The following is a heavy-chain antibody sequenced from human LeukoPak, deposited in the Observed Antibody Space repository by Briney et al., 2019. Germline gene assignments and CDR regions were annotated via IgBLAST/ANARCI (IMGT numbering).Heavy chain of an antibody. CDR3: ARERYIFDY. CDR2: IYYSGST. CDR1: GGSISSYY. D-gene: IGHD1-14*01. Sequence: PSETLSLTCTVSGGSISSYYWSWIRQPPGKGLEWIGYIYYSGSTNYNPSLKSRVTMSVDTSKNQFSLKLSSVTAADTAVYYCARERYIFDYWGQGTLVTVSS. J-gene: IGHJ4*02. V-gene: IGHV4-59*12.